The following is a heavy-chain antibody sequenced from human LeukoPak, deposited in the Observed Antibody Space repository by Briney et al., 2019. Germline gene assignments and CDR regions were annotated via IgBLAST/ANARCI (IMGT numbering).Heavy chain of an antibody. CDR1: GDSISSSSYY. CDR3: ARGRRDGYNWYYFDY. J-gene: IGHJ4*02. D-gene: IGHD5-24*01. Sequence: SETLSLTCTVSGDSISSSSYYWSWIRQPAGKGLEWIGRIYTSGSTNYNPSLKSRVTISVDTSKNQFSLKLSSVTAADTAVYYCARGRRDGYNWYYFDYWGQGTLVTVSS. V-gene: IGHV4-61*02. CDR2: IYTSGST.